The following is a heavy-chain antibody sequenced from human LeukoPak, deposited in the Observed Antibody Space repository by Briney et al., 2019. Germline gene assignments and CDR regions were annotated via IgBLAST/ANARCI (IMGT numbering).Heavy chain of an antibody. CDR1: GFTFSSYA. V-gene: IGHV3-30*04. J-gene: IGHJ6*03. CDR2: ISYDGSNK. Sequence: PGGSLRLSCAASGFTFSSYAMHWVRQAPGKGLEWVAVISYDGSNKYYADSVKGRFTISRDNSKNTLYLQMNSLRAEDTAVYYCARGSYSSSWYYYYYYMDVWGKGTTVTVSS. D-gene: IGHD6-13*01. CDR3: ARGSYSSSWYYYYYYMDV.